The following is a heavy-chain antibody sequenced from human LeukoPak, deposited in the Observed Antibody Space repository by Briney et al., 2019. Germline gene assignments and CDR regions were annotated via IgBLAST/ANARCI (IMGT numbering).Heavy chain of an antibody. V-gene: IGHV4-31*03. Sequence: SQTLSLTCTVSGGSISSGGYYWSWIRQHPGKGLEWIGYIYYSGSTHYNPSLKSRVTISVDTSKNQFSLKLSSVTAADTAVYYCARGQYYDFWSGYYTQYYYYGMDVWGQGTTVTVSS. D-gene: IGHD3-3*01. J-gene: IGHJ6*02. CDR2: IYYSGST. CDR3: ARGQYYDFWSGYYTQYYYYGMDV. CDR1: GGSISSGGYY.